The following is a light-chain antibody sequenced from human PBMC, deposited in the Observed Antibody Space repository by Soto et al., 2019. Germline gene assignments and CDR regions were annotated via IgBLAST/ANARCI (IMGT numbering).Light chain of an antibody. CDR3: SSFTSRFTFV. Sequence: QSALTQPASVSGSPGQSIAISCTGTRSDVGAYNYVSWYQQHPGKAPKLMISEVTNRPSGVSDRFSGSKSGNTSSLPISGLQAEDEADYYCSSFTSRFTFVFGTGSNVTGL. CDR2: EVT. J-gene: IGLJ1*01. V-gene: IGLV2-14*01. CDR1: RSDVGAYNY.